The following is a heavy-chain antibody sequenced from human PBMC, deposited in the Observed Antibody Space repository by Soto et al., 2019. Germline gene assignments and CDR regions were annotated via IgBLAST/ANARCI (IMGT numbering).Heavy chain of an antibody. J-gene: IGHJ2*01. D-gene: IGHD2-21*01. Sequence: SETLSLTCTVSGGSISSSSYYWGWIRQPPGKGLEWIGSIYYSGSTYYNPSLKSRVTISVDTSKNQFSLKLSSVTAADTVVYYCARQGNVVVDWYFDLWGRGTLVTVSS. CDR1: GGSISSSSYY. CDR2: IYYSGST. CDR3: ARQGNVVVDWYFDL. V-gene: IGHV4-39*01.